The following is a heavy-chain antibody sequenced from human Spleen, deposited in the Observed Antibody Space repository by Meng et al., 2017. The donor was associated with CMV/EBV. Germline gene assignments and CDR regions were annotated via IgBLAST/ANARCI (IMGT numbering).Heavy chain of an antibody. D-gene: IGHD1-14*01. CDR3: ARYPTTGRYYYYNGLDV. CDR1: GFTFSTYS. CDR2: ISDSTPT. J-gene: IGHJ6*02. Sequence: GESLKISCAASGFTFSTYSMNWVRQAPGKGLEWVSSISDSTPTHYSGSVKGRFTISRDSSTNTLYLQMTGLRVEDTALYYCARYPTTGRYYYYNGLDVWGQGTTVTVSS. V-gene: IGHV3-69-1*02.